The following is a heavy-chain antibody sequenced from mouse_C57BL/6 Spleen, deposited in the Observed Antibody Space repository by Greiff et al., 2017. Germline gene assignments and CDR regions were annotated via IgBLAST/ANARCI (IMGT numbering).Heavy chain of an antibody. CDR2: IDPSDSYT. J-gene: IGHJ2*01. CDR3: ARGDNYSNCVGFDY. CDR1: GYTFTSYW. Sequence: QVQLQQSGAELVMPGASVKLSCKASGYTFTSYWMHWVKQRPGQGLEWIGEIDPSDSYTNYNQKFKGKSTLTVDKSSSTAYMQLSSLTSEDSAVYYCARGDNYSNCVGFDYWGQGSTLTVSS. V-gene: IGHV1-69*01. D-gene: IGHD2-5*01.